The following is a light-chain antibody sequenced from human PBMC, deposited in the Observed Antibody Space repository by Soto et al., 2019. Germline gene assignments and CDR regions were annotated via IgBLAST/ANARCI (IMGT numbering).Light chain of an antibody. J-gene: IGKJ1*01. Sequence: EIVLTPSPGTLSLSPGERATLSCRASRSVSSSYLAWYQQKPGQAPRLLIYGASSRATGIPDRFSGSGSGTDFTLTISRLEPEDFAVYYCQQYGSSPRTFGQGTKVDIK. CDR2: GAS. V-gene: IGKV3-20*01. CDR3: QQYGSSPRT. CDR1: RSVSSSY.